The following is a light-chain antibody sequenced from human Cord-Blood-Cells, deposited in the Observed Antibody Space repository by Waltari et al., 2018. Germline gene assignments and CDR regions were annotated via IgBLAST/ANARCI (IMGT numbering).Light chain of an antibody. V-gene: IGLV2-11*01. CDR1: RSDVGGYNY. Sequence: QSALTQPRSVSGSPGQSVTISCTGTRSDVGGYNYVSWNQPHPGKAPKLMIYAVSKRPSGVPDRFSGSKAGNTASLTISGLQAEDEADYYCCSYAGSYTWVFGGGTKLTVL. CDR2: AVS. J-gene: IGLJ3*02. CDR3: CSYAGSYTWV.